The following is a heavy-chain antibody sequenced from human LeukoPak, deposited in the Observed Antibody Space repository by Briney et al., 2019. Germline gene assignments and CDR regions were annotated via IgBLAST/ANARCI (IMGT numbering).Heavy chain of an antibody. V-gene: IGHV7-4-1*02. Sequence: ASVKVSCKASGYTFTNYAMNWVRQAPGQGLEWMGWINTNTGNPTYAQGFTGRFVFSLDTSVTTAYLQISSLKAEDTAVYYCAREEYYDSSAPTNFDYWGQGTLVTVSS. D-gene: IGHD3-22*01. CDR1: GYTFTNYA. CDR2: INTNTGNP. CDR3: AREEYYDSSAPTNFDY. J-gene: IGHJ4*02.